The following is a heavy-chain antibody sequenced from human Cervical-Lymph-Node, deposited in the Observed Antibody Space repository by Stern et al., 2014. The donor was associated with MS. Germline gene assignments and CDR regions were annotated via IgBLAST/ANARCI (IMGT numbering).Heavy chain of an antibody. CDR2: ISPDGGRA. J-gene: IGHJ4*02. D-gene: IGHD1-26*01. CDR3: ARVAPTVGAAY. V-gene: IGHV1-46*01. CDR1: GQTFTAYN. Sequence: QVKLVQSGAEVNEPGASVKVSYTASGQTFTAYNTPTARQAPGPGLEWMGMISPDGGRAAYAPKFRGRATMTRDKSTATVYMELNSRRSEDTAVYFCARVAPTVGAAYWGQGTLVTVSS.